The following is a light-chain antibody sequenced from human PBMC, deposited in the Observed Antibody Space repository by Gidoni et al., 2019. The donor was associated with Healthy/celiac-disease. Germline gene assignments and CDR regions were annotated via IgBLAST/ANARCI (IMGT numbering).Light chain of an antibody. V-gene: IGKV3-15*01. CDR3: QQYNNWPPLT. Sequence: QSVSSNLAWYQQKPGQAPRLLIYGASTRATVIPARFSGSGSGTEFTLTISSLQSEDFAVYYCQQYNNWPPLTFGGGTKVEIK. J-gene: IGKJ4*01. CDR2: GAS. CDR1: QSVSSN.